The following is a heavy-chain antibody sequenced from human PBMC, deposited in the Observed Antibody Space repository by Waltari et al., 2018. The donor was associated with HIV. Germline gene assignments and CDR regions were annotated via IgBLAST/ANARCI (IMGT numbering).Heavy chain of an antibody. CDR1: GFTFSSYG. Sequence: QVQLVESGGGVVQPGRSLRLSCAASGFTFSSYGMHWVRQAPGKGLEWVAVIWYDGSNKYYADSVKGRFTISRDNSKNTLYLQMNSLRAEDTAVYYCARGDRMDYGDLNRGNYYYGMDVWGQGTTVTVSS. CDR2: IWYDGSNK. D-gene: IGHD4-17*01. J-gene: IGHJ6*02. CDR3: ARGDRMDYGDLNRGNYYYGMDV. V-gene: IGHV3-33*01.